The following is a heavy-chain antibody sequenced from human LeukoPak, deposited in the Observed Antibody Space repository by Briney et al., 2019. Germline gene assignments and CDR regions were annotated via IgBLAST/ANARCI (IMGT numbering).Heavy chain of an antibody. J-gene: IGHJ4*02. CDR1: GYTFTSYD. CDR3: ARAGSGSYEVGY. Sequence: VASVKVSCKASGYTFTSYDINWVRQATGQGLEWMGWMNPNSGNTGYAQKFQGGVTMTRNTSISTAYMELSSLRSEDTAVYYCARAGSGSYEVGYWGQGTLVTVSS. D-gene: IGHD3-10*01. V-gene: IGHV1-8*01. CDR2: MNPNSGNT.